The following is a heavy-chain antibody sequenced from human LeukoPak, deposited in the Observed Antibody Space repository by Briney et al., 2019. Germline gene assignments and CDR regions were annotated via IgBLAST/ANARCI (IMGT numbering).Heavy chain of an antibody. Sequence: GASVKVSCKASGYTFTSYGISWVRQAPGQGLEWMGWISAYNGNTNYAQKLQGRVTMTTDTSTSTAYMELRSLRSDDTAVYYCARDRAAAAAHDAFDIWGQGTMVTVSS. CDR1: GYTFTSYG. V-gene: IGHV1-18*01. J-gene: IGHJ3*02. CDR2: ISAYNGNT. D-gene: IGHD6-13*01. CDR3: ARDRAAAAAHDAFDI.